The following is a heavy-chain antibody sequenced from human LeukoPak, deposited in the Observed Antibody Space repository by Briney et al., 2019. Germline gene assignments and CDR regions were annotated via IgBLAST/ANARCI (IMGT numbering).Heavy chain of an antibody. D-gene: IGHD4-17*01. CDR1: GGSISRSGYY. CDR3: AKDFGDFRTDY. Sequence: SETLSLTCTVSGGSISRSGYYWAWIRQPPGKGLEWIASSDYSGSKTYNPSLKSRVTVSVDTSKNQFFLKLTSVTAADTAVYYCAKDFGDFRTDYWGQGTLVTVSS. J-gene: IGHJ4*02. V-gene: IGHV4-39*01. CDR2: SDYSGSK.